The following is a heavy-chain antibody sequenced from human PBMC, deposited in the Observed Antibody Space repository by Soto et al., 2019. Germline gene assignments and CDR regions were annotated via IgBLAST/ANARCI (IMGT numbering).Heavy chain of an antibody. CDR2: INPSSGRT. Sequence: ASVKVSCKASGYTFTSYSMHWVRQAPGQGLEWMGIINPSSGRTSYAQNFQGRVTMTSDTSTSIVYMEMSSLKTEDTAVYYCARDHNFGFILYAMDVWGQGATVTVSS. V-gene: IGHV1-46*01. CDR1: GYTFTSYS. D-gene: IGHD2-15*01. CDR3: ARDHNFGFILYAMDV. J-gene: IGHJ6*02.